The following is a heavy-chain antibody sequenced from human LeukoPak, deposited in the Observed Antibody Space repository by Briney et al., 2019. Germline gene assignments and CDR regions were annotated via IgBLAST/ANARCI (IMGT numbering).Heavy chain of an antibody. CDR3: ARDRGYDFWSGPLDNYYYYMDV. V-gene: IGHV4-59*01. CDR2: IYYSGST. D-gene: IGHD3-3*01. CDR1: GGSISSYY. Sequence: PSETLSLTCTVSGGSISSYYWSWIRQPPGKGLEWIGYIYYSGSTNYNPSLKSRVTISVDTSKNQFSLKLSSVTAADTAVYYCARDRGYDFWSGPLDNYYYYMDVWGKGTAVTVSS. J-gene: IGHJ6*03.